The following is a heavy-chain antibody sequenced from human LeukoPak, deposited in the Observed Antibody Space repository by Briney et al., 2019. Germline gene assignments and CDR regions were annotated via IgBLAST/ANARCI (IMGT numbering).Heavy chain of an antibody. CDR2: ISGSGGST. CDR1: GFTFSNAW. CDR3: AKGQDYSNYYYFDY. Sequence: GGSLRLSCAASGFTFSNAWMSWVRQGPGKGLEWVSVISGSGGSTYYADSVKGRFTISRDNSKNTLYLQMNSLRAEDTAVYYCAKGQDYSNYYYFDYWGQGTLVTVSS. D-gene: IGHD4-11*01. V-gene: IGHV3-23*01. J-gene: IGHJ4*02.